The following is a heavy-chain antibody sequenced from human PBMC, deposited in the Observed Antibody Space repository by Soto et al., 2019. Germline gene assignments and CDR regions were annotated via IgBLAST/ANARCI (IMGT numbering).Heavy chain of an antibody. Sequence: QGKLVQSGPEVKKPGASVKVSCTASGYSFSGYDITWVRQAPGEGLEWLGWVSTSIRSTMSAEKLQGRLTMTTDTSTTTVYMELRGLTSDDTAVYYCARDSGAALYGEDALDIWGQGTMVSVSS. D-gene: IGHD3-10*01. V-gene: IGHV1-18*04. CDR3: ARDSGAALYGEDALDI. J-gene: IGHJ3*02. CDR1: GYSFSGYD. CDR2: VSTSIRST.